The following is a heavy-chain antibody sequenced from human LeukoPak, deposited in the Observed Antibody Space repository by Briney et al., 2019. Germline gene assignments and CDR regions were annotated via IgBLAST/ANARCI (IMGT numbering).Heavy chain of an antibody. CDR3: ARGPSIVARHYMDV. V-gene: IGHV4-34*01. J-gene: IGHJ6*03. Sequence: SETLSLTCAVYGGSISGYYWSWVRQPPGKGLEWIGEINHSGSTNYNPYLKSRVTVSVDTSRNKFSLKLSSVTAADTAVYYCARGPSIVARHYMDVWGKGTTVTVSS. CDR1: GGSISGYY. D-gene: IGHD6-6*01. CDR2: INHSGST.